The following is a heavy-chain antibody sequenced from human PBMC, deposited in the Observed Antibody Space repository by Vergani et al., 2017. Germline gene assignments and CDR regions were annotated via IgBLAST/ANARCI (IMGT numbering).Heavy chain of an antibody. V-gene: IGHV3-9*02. CDR1: GFTSAGYA. Sequence: EVQLEESGGGLVLPGRSLRLSCVASGFTSAGYAMHWVRQAPGKGLEWVSGISWNSNSIGYADSVKGRFTISRDNAKNSLYLQLNSLRAEDTALYYCAKDLITSYGGGWFDPWGQGTLVTVSS. CDR3: AKDLITSYGGGWFDP. J-gene: IGHJ5*02. CDR2: ISWNSNSI. D-gene: IGHD3-10*01.